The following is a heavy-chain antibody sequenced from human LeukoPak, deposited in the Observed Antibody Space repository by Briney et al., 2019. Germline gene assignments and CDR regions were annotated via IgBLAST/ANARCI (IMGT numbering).Heavy chain of an antibody. CDR3: AVPPSSSWYYFDY. Sequence: GGSLRLSCAASGFTFSSYAMSWVRQAPGKGLEWVSAISGSGGSTYYADSVKGRFTISRDNSMNTLYLQMNSLRAEDTAVYYCAVPPSSSWYYFDYWGQGTLVTVSS. D-gene: IGHD6-13*01. J-gene: IGHJ4*02. V-gene: IGHV3-23*01. CDR2: ISGSGGST. CDR1: GFTFSSYA.